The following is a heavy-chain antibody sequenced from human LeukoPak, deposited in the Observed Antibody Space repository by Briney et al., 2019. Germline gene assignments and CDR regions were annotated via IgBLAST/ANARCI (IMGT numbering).Heavy chain of an antibody. CDR1: GFTFSSYE. Sequence: GGSLRLSCAASGFTFSSYEMHWVRQAPGKGLEWVSYISSSGSTIYYADSVKGRFTISRDNAKNSLYLQMKSLRAEDTAVYYCARDYGGSSPFDYWGQGTLVTVSS. V-gene: IGHV3-48*03. J-gene: IGHJ4*02. D-gene: IGHD4-23*01. CDR3: ARDYGGSSPFDY. CDR2: ISSSGSTI.